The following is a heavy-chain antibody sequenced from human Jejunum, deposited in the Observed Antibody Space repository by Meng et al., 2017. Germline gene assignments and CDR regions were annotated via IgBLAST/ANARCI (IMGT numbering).Heavy chain of an antibody. D-gene: IGHD4-11*01. CDR2: IFHSGST. CDR3: ATASLTVTSPFDC. J-gene: IGHJ4*02. V-gene: IGHV4-39*07. Sequence: SETLSLTCTVSGDSISSRNYHWGWIRQSPGKGLEWIGNIFHSGSTYFNPSLSSRVTMSLNTSKNQFSMTLTSVTAADTALYFCATASLTVTSPFDCWGQGSLVTVSS. CDR1: GDSISSRNYH.